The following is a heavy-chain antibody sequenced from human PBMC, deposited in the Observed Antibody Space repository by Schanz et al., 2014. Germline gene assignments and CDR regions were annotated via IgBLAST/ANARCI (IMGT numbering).Heavy chain of an antibody. V-gene: IGHV4-39*01. CDR2: IYYDGST. D-gene: IGHD6-6*01. J-gene: IGHJ5*02. Sequence: LQLQESGPGLLKPSETLSLTCSVSGGSITTTTAYWAYIRQPPGGGLGWIGTIYYDGSTYYNSSLKSRLTMAVARSKNLFSLSLTSVTASDTAVYYCSHLVKPGWFDPWGQGTLVTVSS. CDR1: GGSITTTTAY. CDR3: SHLVKPGWFDP.